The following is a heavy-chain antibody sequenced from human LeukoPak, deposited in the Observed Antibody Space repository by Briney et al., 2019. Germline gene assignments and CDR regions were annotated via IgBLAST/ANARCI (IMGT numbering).Heavy chain of an antibody. CDR3: ARDTIHTYYDSSGYYWY. V-gene: IGHV3-30*03. J-gene: IGHJ4*02. D-gene: IGHD3-22*01. CDR1: GFTFSSYG. CDR2: ISYDGSNK. Sequence: GGSLRLSCAASGFTFSSYGMHWVRQAPGKGLEWVAVISYDGSNKYYADSVKGRFTISRDNSKNTLYLQMNSLRAEDTAVYYCARDTIHTYYDSSGYYWYWGQGTLVTVSS.